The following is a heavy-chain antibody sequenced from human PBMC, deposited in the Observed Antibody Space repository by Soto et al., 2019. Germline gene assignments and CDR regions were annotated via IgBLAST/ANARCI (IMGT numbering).Heavy chain of an antibody. CDR3: ATMGTPATGLYFFGY. CDR2: IYYSGST. CDR1: GGSISSSSYY. Sequence: SETLSLTCTVSGGSISSSSYYWGWIRQPPGKGLEWIGSIYYSGSTYYNPSLKSRVTISVDTSKNQFSLKLSSVTAADTAVYYCATMGTPATGLYFFGYWGQGSLVTVSS. V-gene: IGHV4-39*01. D-gene: IGHD2-15*01. J-gene: IGHJ4*02.